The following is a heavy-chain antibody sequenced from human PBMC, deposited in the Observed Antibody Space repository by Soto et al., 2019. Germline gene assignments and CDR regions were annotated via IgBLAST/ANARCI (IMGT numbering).Heavy chain of an antibody. Sequence: ASVKVSCKASGYTFTGYYMHWVRQAPGQGLEWMGWINPNSGGTNYAQKFLGRVTMTRDMSITTAYMELSSLRSDDTAMYFCARGYTYGSFDNWAQGTLVTVSS. CDR2: INPNSGGT. CDR1: GYTFTGYY. CDR3: ARGYTYGSFDN. J-gene: IGHJ4*02. D-gene: IGHD5-18*01. V-gene: IGHV1-2*02.